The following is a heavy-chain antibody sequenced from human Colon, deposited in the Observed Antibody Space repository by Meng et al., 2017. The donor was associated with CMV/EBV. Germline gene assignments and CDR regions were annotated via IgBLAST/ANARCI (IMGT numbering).Heavy chain of an antibody. CDR2: VYISGNT. V-gene: IGHV4-4*07. D-gene: IGHD3-10*01. CDR3: ARDSNLTGLAY. J-gene: IGHJ4*02. Sequence: APGRVTPSETLSLSCSVSGASITSCYWCWIRQPAGKGLEWIGRVYISGNTNYNPPVKSPVTMSIDTSKHQLYLNIRSVDAADTAVYYCARDSNLTGLAYWGQGTLVTVSS. CDR1: GASITSCY.